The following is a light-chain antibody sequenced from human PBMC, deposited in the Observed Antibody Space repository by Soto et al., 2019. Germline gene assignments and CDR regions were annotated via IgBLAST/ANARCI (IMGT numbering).Light chain of an antibody. J-gene: IGKJ1*01. CDR3: QQSYSTPQT. V-gene: IGKV1-39*01. CDR2: AAS. Sequence: MTQSPLSLPVTPGGPASISSRSGQSPLHSNGYKYLNWYQQKQGKAPKXXSYAASSLQSGVPSRFSGSGSGTDFTLTISSLKPEDFETYYCQQSYSTPQTFGQGTKVDI. CDR1: QSPLHSNGYKY.